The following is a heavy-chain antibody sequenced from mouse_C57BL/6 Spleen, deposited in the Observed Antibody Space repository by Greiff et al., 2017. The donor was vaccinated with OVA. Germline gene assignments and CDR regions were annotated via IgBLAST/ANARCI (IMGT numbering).Heavy chain of an antibody. D-gene: IGHD2-1*01. CDR1: GFTFTDYY. Sequence: EVKLVESGGGLVQPGGSLSLSCAASGFTFTDYYMSWVRQPPGKALEWLGFIRNKANGYTTEYSASVKGRFTISRDNSQSILYLQMNALRAEDSATYYCARYSNSQFAYWGQGTLVTVSA. CDR2: IRNKANGYTT. CDR3: ARYSNSQFAY. V-gene: IGHV7-3*01. J-gene: IGHJ3*01.